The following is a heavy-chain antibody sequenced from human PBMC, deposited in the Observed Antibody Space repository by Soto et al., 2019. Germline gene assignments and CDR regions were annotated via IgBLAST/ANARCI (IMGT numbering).Heavy chain of an antibody. CDR3: ARVMSGYYPYYYYYGMDV. J-gene: IGHJ6*02. V-gene: IGHV1-2*02. CDR2: INPNSGGT. CDR1: GYTFTGYY. Sequence: ASVKVSCKASGYTFTGYYMHWVRQAPGQGLEWMGWINPNSGGTNYAQKFQGRVTMTRDTSISTAYMELSRLRSDDTAVYYCARVMSGYYPYYYYYGMDVWGQGTTVTVSS. D-gene: IGHD3-22*01.